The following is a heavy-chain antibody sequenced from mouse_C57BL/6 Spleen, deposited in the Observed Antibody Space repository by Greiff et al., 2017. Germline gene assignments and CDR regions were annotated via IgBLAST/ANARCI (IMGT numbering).Heavy chain of an antibody. D-gene: IGHD1-1*01. J-gene: IGHJ1*03. V-gene: IGHV5-16*01. Sequence: EVKVEESEGGLVQPGSSMKLSCTASGFTFSDYYMAWVRQVPEKGLEWVANINYDGSSTYYLDSLKSRFIISRDNAKNILYLQMSSLKSEDTATYYCARVVTTVVATWNWYFDGWGTGTTVTVSS. CDR2: INYDGSST. CDR1: GFTFSDYY. CDR3: ARVVTTVVATWNWYFDG.